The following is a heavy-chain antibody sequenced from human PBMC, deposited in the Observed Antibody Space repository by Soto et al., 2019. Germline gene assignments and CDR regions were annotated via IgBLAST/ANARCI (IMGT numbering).Heavy chain of an antibody. CDR3: VRGTDCATVGACRRYFAS. J-gene: IGHJ4*02. CDR1: GGSISSSSYY. CDR2: IYYSGST. Sequence: SETLSLTCTVSGGSISSSSYYWGWIRQPPGKGLEWIGSIYYSGSTYYNPSLKSRVTISVDTSQNHFSLNLTSVTAADTAVFFCVRGTDCATVGACRRYFASWGQGIPVTVSS. D-gene: IGHD2-15*01. V-gene: IGHV4-39*07.